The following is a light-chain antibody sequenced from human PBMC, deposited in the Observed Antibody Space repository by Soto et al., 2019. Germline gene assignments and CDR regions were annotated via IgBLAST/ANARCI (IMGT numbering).Light chain of an antibody. J-gene: IGLJ1*01. CDR3: SSYTNSVTLGCV. CDR1: SSDVGGYNY. Sequence: QSALTQPASVSGSPGQSITISCTGTSSDVGGYNYVSWDQQCPGKAPKLMIYDVSKRPSGVSDRFSGSKSGNTASLTISGLQAEDEADYYCSSYTNSVTLGCVFGTGTKVTVL. CDR2: DVS. V-gene: IGLV2-14*01.